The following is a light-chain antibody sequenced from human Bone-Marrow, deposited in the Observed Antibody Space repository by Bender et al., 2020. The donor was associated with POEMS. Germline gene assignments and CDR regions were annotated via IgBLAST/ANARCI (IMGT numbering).Light chain of an antibody. Sequence: QSVLTQSASVSGSPGQSIIISCTGTSSDVGSNNLVSWYQQHPGKAPKLKIYDVTYRPSGVSNRFSGSKSGNTASLTISGLQAEDEADYYCCSYANAKMIFGGGTKLTVL. V-gene: IGLV2-23*02. CDR1: SSDVGSNNL. J-gene: IGLJ2*01. CDR2: DVT. CDR3: CSYANAKMI.